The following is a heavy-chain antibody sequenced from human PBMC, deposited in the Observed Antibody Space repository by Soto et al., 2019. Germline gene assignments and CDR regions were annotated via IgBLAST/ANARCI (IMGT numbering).Heavy chain of an antibody. CDR2: ISGYNGNT. Sequence: QAHLVQSGAEVKKPGASVKVSCKASGYTFTSYAISWVRQAPGQGLEWMGWISGYNGNTNYAQKFQGRVTMTTDTSMSRAYMELRGMRSEDTAVYYCSRPGTCIAAGGDYFPAMDVWGQGPTVSVSS. CDR3: SRPGTCIAAGGDYFPAMDV. V-gene: IGHV1-18*01. D-gene: IGHD6-13*01. CDR1: GYTFTSYA. J-gene: IGHJ6*02.